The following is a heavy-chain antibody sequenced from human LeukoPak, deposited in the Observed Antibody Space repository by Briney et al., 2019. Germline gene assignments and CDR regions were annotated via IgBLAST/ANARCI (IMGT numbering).Heavy chain of an antibody. J-gene: IGHJ3*02. CDR3: ARDQSHPWYSCSWHDAFDI. Sequence: SETLSLTCTVSGGSISSYYWSWIRQPAGKGLEWIGRIYTSGSTNYNPSLKSRVTMSVDTSKNQFSLKLSSVTAADTAVYYCARDQSHPWYSCSWHDAFDIWGQGTMVTVSS. CDR1: GGSISSYY. D-gene: IGHD6-13*01. V-gene: IGHV4-4*07. CDR2: IYTSGST.